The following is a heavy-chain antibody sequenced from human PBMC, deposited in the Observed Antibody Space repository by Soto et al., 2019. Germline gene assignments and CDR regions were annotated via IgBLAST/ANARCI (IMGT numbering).Heavy chain of an antibody. V-gene: IGHV4-34*01. D-gene: IGHD4-17*01. CDR2: INHSGST. Sequence: SETLSLTCAVYGGSFSGYYWSWIRQPPGKGLEWIGEINHSGSTNYNPSLKSRVTISVDTSKKQFSLKLSSVTAADTAVYYCARGTTVTAPHYYYYGMDVWGQGTTVTVS. CDR3: ARGTTVTAPHYYYYGMDV. CDR1: GGSFSGYY. J-gene: IGHJ6*02.